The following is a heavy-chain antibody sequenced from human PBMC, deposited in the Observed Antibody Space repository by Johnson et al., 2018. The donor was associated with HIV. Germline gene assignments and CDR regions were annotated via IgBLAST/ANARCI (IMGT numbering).Heavy chain of an antibody. CDR2: IWYDGSDK. J-gene: IGHJ3*02. D-gene: IGHD5-12*01. Sequence: QMQLVESGGGVVQPGRSLRLSCTASGFTFSTYGMHWVRQAPGKGLEWVALIWYDGSDKYYADSVKGRFTISRDNSKNMLYLQMNSLRAEDTAVYYCARVGVSGYDLAAFDIWGRGTMVTVSS. CDR3: ARVGVSGYDLAAFDI. CDR1: GFTFSTYG. V-gene: IGHV3-33*01.